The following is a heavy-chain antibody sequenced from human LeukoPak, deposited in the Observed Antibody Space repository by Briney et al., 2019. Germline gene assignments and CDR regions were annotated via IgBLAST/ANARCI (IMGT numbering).Heavy chain of an antibody. V-gene: IGHV3-30*18. CDR2: ISYDGSNK. Sequence: GRSLRLSCAASGFTFSSYTMHWVRQAPGKGLEWVAVISYDGSNKYYADSVKGRFTISRDNSKNTLYLQMNSLRAEDTAVYYCAKIGWEPLAFDIWGQGTMVTVSS. CDR1: GFTFSSYT. J-gene: IGHJ3*02. CDR3: AKIGWEPLAFDI. D-gene: IGHD1-26*01.